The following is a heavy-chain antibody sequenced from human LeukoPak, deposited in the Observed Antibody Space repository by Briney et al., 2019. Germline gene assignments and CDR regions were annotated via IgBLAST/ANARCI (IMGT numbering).Heavy chain of an antibody. J-gene: IGHJ3*02. CDR1: GYTLTELS. D-gene: IGHD3-9*01. Sequence: WASVKVSCKVSGYTLTELSMHWVRQAPGKGLEGMGGFDPEDGETIYAQKFQGRVTMTEDTSTDTAYMELSSLRSEDTAVYYCATGDDILTLYNAFDIWGQGTMVTVSS. V-gene: IGHV1-24*01. CDR3: ATGDDILTLYNAFDI. CDR2: FDPEDGET.